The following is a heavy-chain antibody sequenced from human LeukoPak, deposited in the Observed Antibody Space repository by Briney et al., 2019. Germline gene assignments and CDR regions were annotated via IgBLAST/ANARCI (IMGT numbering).Heavy chain of an antibody. J-gene: IGHJ4*01. CDR1: GFTFSSFE. V-gene: IGHV3-48*03. Sequence: HPGGSLRLSCAASGFTFSSFEMNWVRQAPGKGLEWVSYISSSGSTIYYADSVKGRFTISRDNAKNSLYLQMNRLRAEDTAVYYCARDAEVGYFDSSNFYDYSGHETLVTASS. D-gene: IGHD3-22*01. CDR2: ISSSGSTI. CDR3: ARDAEVGYFDSSNFYDY.